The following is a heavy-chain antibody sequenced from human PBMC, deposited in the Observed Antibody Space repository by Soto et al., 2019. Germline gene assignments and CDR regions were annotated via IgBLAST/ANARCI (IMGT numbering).Heavy chain of an antibody. CDR1: GDSVSSNTAS. CDR2: TYFRSKWYN. CDR3: AKGDNLGPKTGYASDP. J-gene: IGHJ5*02. Sequence: TLSLTCAISGDSVSSNTASWNWIRQSPSRGLEWLGRTYFRSKWYNDYAVSVKSRIIINPDTSNNQFSLQLNSVTPEDTAVYFCAKGDNLGPKTGYASDPWGQGIMVTVSS. V-gene: IGHV6-1*01. D-gene: IGHD5-12*01.